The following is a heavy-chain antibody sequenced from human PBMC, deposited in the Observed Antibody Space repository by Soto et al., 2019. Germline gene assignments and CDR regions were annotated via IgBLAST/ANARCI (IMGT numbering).Heavy chain of an antibody. J-gene: IGHJ4*02. Sequence: QFQMVQSGAELKQPGASVKISCKTSGYTFSSYSINWVRQAPGQGLEWMAWISTYSGNTHYAERVQGRVTVTLDKSARTAFMEMPGLTADDTAVYFCARDNGYYDLWGQGTLVTVSS. V-gene: IGHV1-18*04. CDR3: ARDNGYYDL. CDR2: ISTYSGNT. CDR1: GYTFSSYS.